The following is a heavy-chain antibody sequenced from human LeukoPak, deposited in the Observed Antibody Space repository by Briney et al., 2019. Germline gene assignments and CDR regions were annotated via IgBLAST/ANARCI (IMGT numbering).Heavy chain of an antibody. J-gene: IGHJ4*02. V-gene: IGHV3-30*18. CDR1: GFTFSSYG. CDR3: AKDSIAAAWYYFDY. CDR2: ISYDGSNK. D-gene: IGHD6-13*01. Sequence: GGSLRLSCAASGFTFSSYGMHWVRQAPGKGLEWVAVISYDGSNKYYADSVKGRFTISRDNSKNSLYLQMNSLRAEDTALYYCAKDSIAAAWYYFDYWGQGTLVTVSS.